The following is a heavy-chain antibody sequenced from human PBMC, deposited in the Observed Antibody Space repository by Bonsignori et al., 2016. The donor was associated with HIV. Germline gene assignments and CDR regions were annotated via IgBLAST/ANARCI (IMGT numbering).Heavy chain of an antibody. D-gene: IGHD2-2*01. CDR2: IYYSGST. Sequence: WIRQPPGKGLEWIGSIYYSGSTYYNPSLKSRVTISVDTSKNQFSLKLSSVTAADTAVYFCARDQCSSTSCPYFQHWGQGTLVTVSS. V-gene: IGHV4-39*07. J-gene: IGHJ1*01. CDR3: ARDQCSSTSCPYFQH.